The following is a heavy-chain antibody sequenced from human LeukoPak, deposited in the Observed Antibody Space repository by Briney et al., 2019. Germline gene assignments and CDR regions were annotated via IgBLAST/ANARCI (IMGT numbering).Heavy chain of an antibody. J-gene: IGHJ4*02. V-gene: IGHV3-7*01. Sequence: PGGSLRLSCAASGFTFSSYWMSWVRQAPGKGLEWVANINQDGREKYYVDSVKGRFTISRDNAKNSLYLQMNSLRAEDTAVYYCARHGSGSYLLTFDYWGQGTLVTVSS. CDR2: INQDGREK. CDR1: GFTFSSYW. D-gene: IGHD3-10*01. CDR3: ARHGSGSYLLTFDY.